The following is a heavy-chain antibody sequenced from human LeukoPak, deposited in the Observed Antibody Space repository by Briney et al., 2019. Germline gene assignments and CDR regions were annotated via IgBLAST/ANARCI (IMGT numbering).Heavy chain of an antibody. Sequence: GGSLRLSCAASGFTFSSYSMNWVRQAPGKGLEWVSSISSRSSYIYYADSVKGRFTISRDNAKNSLYLQMNSLRAEDTAVYYCARDRELLPTEPFDYWGQGTLVTVSS. D-gene: IGHD1-26*01. V-gene: IGHV3-21*01. CDR1: GFTFSSYS. CDR2: ISSRSSYI. J-gene: IGHJ4*02. CDR3: ARDRELLPTEPFDY.